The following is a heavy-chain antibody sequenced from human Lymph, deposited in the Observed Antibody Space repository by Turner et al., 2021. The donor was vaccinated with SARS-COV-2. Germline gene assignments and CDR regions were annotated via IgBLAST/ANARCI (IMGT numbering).Heavy chain of an antibody. CDR1: GFTFSSYA. Sequence: QVQLVESGGGVVQPGGSLRRSCAPSGFTFSSYAMHWVRQAPGKGLELVAIISYDGSNKYYADSVKGRFTISRDNSKNTLYLQMNSLRAEDAAVYYCARAYSGSYYYGMDVWGQGTTVTVS. V-gene: IGHV3-30-3*01. J-gene: IGHJ6*02. CDR3: ARAYSGSYYYGMDV. CDR2: ISYDGSNK. D-gene: IGHD1-26*01.